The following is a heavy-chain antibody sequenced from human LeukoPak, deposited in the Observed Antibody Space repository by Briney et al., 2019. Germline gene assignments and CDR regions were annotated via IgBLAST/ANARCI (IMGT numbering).Heavy chain of an antibody. CDR1: GGTFSSYA. CDR3: ASLPQSIAAAGTDWFDL. J-gene: IGHJ2*01. Sequence: SVKVSCKASGGTFSSYAISWVRHAPGQGLEWMGGIIPIFGTANYAQKFQGRVTITTDESTSTAYMELSSLRSEDTAVYYCASLPQSIAAAGTDWFDLWGRGTLVTVSS. V-gene: IGHV1-69*05. D-gene: IGHD6-13*01. CDR2: IIPIFGTA.